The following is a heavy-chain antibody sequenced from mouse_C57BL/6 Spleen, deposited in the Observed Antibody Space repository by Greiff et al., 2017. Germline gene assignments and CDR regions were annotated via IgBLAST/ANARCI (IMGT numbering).Heavy chain of an antibody. J-gene: IGHJ2*01. Sequence: QVQLQQSGPELVKPGASVKISCKASGYAFSSSWMNWVKQRPGKGLEWIGRIYPGDGDTNYNGKFKGKATLTADKSSSTAYMQLSSLTSEDSAVYFCARGGYYGYDVGYWGQGTTLTVSS. CDR2: IYPGDGDT. CDR1: GYAFSSSW. V-gene: IGHV1-82*01. D-gene: IGHD2-2*01. CDR3: ARGGYYGYDVGY.